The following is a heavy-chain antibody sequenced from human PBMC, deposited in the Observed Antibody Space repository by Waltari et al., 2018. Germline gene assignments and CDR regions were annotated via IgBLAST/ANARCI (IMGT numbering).Heavy chain of an antibody. CDR2: INPTSGGT. D-gene: IGHD7-27*01. V-gene: IGHV1-2*06. J-gene: IGHJ4*02. CDR1: GYTFTGYY. Sequence: QVQLVQSGAEVKKPGASVKVSCKASGYTFTGYYMHWWRQAPGQGLEWMGRINPTSGGTNYAQKFQGRVTMTRDTSISTAYMELSRLRSDDTAVYYCARDKGPGAFDYWGQGTLVTVSS. CDR3: ARDKGPGAFDY.